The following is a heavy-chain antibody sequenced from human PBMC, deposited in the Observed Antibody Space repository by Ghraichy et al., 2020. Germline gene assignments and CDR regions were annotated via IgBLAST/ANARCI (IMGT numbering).Heavy chain of an antibody. D-gene: IGHD3-10*01. Sequence: GGSLRLSCAASGFTFSSYAMSWVRQAPGKGLEWVSAISGSGGSTYYADSVKGRFTISRDNSKNTLYLQMNSLRAEDTAVYYCAKLPGSGSYMRPNYGMDVWGQGTTVTVSS. CDR1: GFTFSSYA. V-gene: IGHV3-23*01. CDR2: ISGSGGST. CDR3: AKLPGSGSYMRPNYGMDV. J-gene: IGHJ6*02.